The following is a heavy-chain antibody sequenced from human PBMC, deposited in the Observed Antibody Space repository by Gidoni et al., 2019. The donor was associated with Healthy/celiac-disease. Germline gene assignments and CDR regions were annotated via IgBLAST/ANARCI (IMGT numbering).Heavy chain of an antibody. Sequence: EVQLVESGGGLVKPGGSLRLSCAASGFTFSTYSMNWVRQAPGKGLEWVSSISSSSSYIYYADSVKGRFTISRDNAKNSLYLQMNSLRAEDTAVYYCARDDCSGGSCYLVWFDPWGQGTLVTVSS. CDR1: GFTFSTYS. J-gene: IGHJ5*02. V-gene: IGHV3-21*01. CDR2: ISSSSSYI. D-gene: IGHD2-15*01. CDR3: ARDDCSGGSCYLVWFDP.